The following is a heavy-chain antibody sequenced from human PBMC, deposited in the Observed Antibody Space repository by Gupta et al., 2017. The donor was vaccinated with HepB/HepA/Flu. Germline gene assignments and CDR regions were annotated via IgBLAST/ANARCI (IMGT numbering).Heavy chain of an antibody. Sequence: QVQLQESGPGLVKPSETLSLTCTVSGGSISSYYWSWIRQPPGKGLEWIGYIYYSGSTNYNPPPQGRGTNTRKKSKNQFSLEPGSGAPAGTAVEYWAGAEKAKIGGAFDIRGQRKMVTGSS. D-gene: IGHD5-24*01. CDR2: IYYSGST. J-gene: IGHJ3*02. CDR1: GGSISSYY. V-gene: IGHV4-59*01. CDR3: AGAEKAKIGGAFDI.